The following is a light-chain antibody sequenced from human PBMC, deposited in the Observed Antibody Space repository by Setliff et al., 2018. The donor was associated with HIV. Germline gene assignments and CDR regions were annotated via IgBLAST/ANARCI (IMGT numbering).Light chain of an antibody. CDR3: RSSTSSNLGM. CDR1: SSDIGTYNY. Sequence: QSVLTQPASVSGSPGQSITISCTVTSSDIGTYNYVSWYQQHPGKAPKLMIHEVSTRPSGVSNRFSDSKSVNTASLTISGLQAEDEADYYCRSSTSSNLGMFGGGTQLTVL. V-gene: IGLV2-14*01. CDR2: EVS. J-gene: IGLJ3*02.